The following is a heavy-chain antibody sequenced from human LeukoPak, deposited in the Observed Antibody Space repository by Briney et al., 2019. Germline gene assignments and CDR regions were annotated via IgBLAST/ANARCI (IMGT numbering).Heavy chain of an antibody. CDR1: GGSISGYY. D-gene: IGHD6-19*01. J-gene: IGHJ4*02. CDR3: ARTGSGWDTAPRFDY. V-gene: IGHV4-4*07. Sequence: SETLSLTCTVSGGSISGYYWRWLRQPAGKGLEWIGRIYATGSTDYNPSLKSRVTMSVDGSKNQVSLRLNSVTAADTAVYYCARTGSGWDTAPRFDYWGQGTLVTVSS. CDR2: IYATGST.